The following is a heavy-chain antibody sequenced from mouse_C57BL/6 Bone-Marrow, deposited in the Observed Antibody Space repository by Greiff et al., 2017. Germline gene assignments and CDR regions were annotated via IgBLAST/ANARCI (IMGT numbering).Heavy chain of an antibody. J-gene: IGHJ3*01. CDR2: IDPSDSYT. Sequence: QVQLQQPGAELVMPGASVKLSCKASGYTFTSYWMHWVKQRPGQGLEWIGGIDPSDSYTNYNQKFKGKSTLTVDKSSSTAYMQLSSLTSEDSAVYYCARKGIYDYDGGFAYWGQGTLVTVSA. CDR1: GYTFTSYW. V-gene: IGHV1-69*01. CDR3: ARKGIYDYDGGFAY. D-gene: IGHD2-4*01.